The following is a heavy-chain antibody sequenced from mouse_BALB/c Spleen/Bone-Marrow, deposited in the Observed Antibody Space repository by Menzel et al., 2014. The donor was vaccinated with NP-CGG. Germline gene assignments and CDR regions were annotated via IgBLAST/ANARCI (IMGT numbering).Heavy chain of an antibody. J-gene: IGHJ4*01. D-gene: IGHD5-1-1*01. V-gene: IGHV1-67*01. Sequence: QVQLQQSGPELVRPGVSVKISCKGSGYTFTDYAMHWVKQSHTKSLEWIGVISTYSGNTNYNQKFKGKATMTVDKSSSTAYVELARLTSEDSAICFCAGGYPGYYSLDYWGQGTSVTVSS. CDR1: GYTFTDYA. CDR2: ISTYSGNT. CDR3: AGGYPGYYSLDY.